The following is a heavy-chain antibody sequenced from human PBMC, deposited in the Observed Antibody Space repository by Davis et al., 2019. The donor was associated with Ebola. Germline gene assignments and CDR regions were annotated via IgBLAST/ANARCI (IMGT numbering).Heavy chain of an antibody. CDR1: GFTFSSYS. Sequence: GESLKISCAASGFTFSSYSMNWVRQAPGKGLEWVSYISTTSSYTNYADCVKGRFTVSRDNAKNSLYLQMNSLRAEDTAVYYCAREYYDFWRGFTSYHYYGMDVWGQGTTVTVSS. D-gene: IGHD3-3*01. J-gene: IGHJ6*02. CDR2: ISTTSSYT. V-gene: IGHV3-21*05. CDR3: AREYYDFWRGFTSYHYYGMDV.